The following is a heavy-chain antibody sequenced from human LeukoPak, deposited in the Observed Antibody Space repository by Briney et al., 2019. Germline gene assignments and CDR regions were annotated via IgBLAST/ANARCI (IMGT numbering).Heavy chain of an antibody. Sequence: SETLSLTCTVSGGSISSYYWSWIRQPAGKGLEWIGRIYTSGSTNYDPYFRSRVTMSVDTSKNQFPLKLSSVTAADTAVYYSAREDFYGSGSYDAALPENWFDPWGQGTLVTVSS. V-gene: IGHV4-4*07. CDR2: IYTSGST. D-gene: IGHD3-10*01. J-gene: IGHJ5*02. CDR1: GGSISSYY. CDR3: AREDFYGSGSYDAALPENWFDP.